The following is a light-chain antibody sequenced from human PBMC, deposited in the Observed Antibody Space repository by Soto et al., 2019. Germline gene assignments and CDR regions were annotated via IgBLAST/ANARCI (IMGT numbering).Light chain of an antibody. CDR3: QQYNNWPPTWT. Sequence: EIVMTQSPATLSVSPGERATLSCRASQSVSRNLAWYQQKPGQAPRLLIYGASTRATGIPARFSGSGSGTEFTLTISSRQSEDFAVYYCQQYNNWPPTWTFGQGTKVEIK. J-gene: IGKJ1*01. CDR2: GAS. CDR1: QSVSRN. V-gene: IGKV3-15*01.